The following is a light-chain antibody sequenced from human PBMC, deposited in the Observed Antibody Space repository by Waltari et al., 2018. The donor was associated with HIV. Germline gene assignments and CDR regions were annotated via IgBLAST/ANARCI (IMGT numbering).Light chain of an antibody. J-gene: IGLJ2*01. V-gene: IGLV2-11*01. Sequence: QSALTQPRSVSESPGQSVTISCTGTSSDVGAYNYVSWYQQHPGRAPKFIIYNVSERPSGVPYRLSGSKSGNTASLTISGLHAEDEADYYCSSYAGTSNFVLFGGGTKLTVL. CDR1: SSDVGAYNY. CDR2: NVS. CDR3: SSYAGTSNFVL.